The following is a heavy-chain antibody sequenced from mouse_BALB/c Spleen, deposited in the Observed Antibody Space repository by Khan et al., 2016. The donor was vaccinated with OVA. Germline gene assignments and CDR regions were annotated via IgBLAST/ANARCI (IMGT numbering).Heavy chain of an antibody. D-gene: IGHD3-2*02. V-gene: IGHV3-2*02. CDR1: GYSITSDYA. CDR2: ISYSGNT. Sequence: EVQLQESGPGLVKPSQSLSLTCTVTGYSITSDYAWNWIRQFPANKLEWMGYISYSGNTKYNPSLKSRISITRDTSKNQFFLQLNFVTIEDTATYYCARIQGGDFDYWGQGTTLTVSS. J-gene: IGHJ2*01. CDR3: ARIQGGDFDY.